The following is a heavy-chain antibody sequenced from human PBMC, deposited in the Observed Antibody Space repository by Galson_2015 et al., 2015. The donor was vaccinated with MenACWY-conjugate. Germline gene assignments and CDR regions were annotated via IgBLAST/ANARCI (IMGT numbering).Heavy chain of an antibody. CDR1: GDSVSSNSAA. CDR3: ARDPGSGKYNWFDP. CDR2: TYYRSKWYN. J-gene: IGHJ5*02. V-gene: IGHV6-1*01. Sequence: CAISGDSVSSNSAAWNWIRQSPSRGLEWLGRTYYRSKWYNDYAVSVKSRITINPDTSKNQFSLQLNSVTPDDTAVYYCARDPGSGKYNWFDPWGQGTLVTVSS. D-gene: IGHD3-10*01.